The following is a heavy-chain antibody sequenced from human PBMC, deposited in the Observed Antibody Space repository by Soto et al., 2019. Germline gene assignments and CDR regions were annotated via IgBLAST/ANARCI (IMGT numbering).Heavy chain of an antibody. Sequence: PGGSLRLSCAASGFTFSSYAMSWVRQAPGKGLEWISAISGSGGSTYYADSVKGRFTISRDNSKNTLYLQMNSLRAEDTAVYYCAKDKVGVLRFLEWLLYYFDYWGQGTLVTVSS. D-gene: IGHD3-3*01. J-gene: IGHJ4*02. CDR1: GFTFSSYA. CDR3: AKDKVGVLRFLEWLLYYFDY. V-gene: IGHV3-23*01. CDR2: ISGSGGST.